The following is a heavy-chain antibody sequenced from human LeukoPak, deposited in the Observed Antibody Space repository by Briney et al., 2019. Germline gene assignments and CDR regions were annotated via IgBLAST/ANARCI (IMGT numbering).Heavy chain of an antibody. CDR3: ARFQGGIGWFDP. J-gene: IGHJ5*02. Sequence: SETLSLTCTVSGDSISNYYWSWIRPPPGKGLEWIGYIYYSGSTNYNPSLKSGVTISVDTSKKQFSLKLNSVTAADTAVYYCARFQGGIGWFDPWGQGTLVTVSS. CDR2: IYYSGST. D-gene: IGHD2-15*01. CDR1: GDSISNYY. V-gene: IGHV4-59*01.